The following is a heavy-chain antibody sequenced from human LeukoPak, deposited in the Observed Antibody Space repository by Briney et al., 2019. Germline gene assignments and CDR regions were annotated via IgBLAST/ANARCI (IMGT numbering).Heavy chain of an antibody. CDR1: GGSIGSYY. V-gene: IGHV4-59*01. CDR3: ARAPWGRSDFWSGYPYYFDY. Sequence: PSETLSLTCTVSGGSIGSYYWSWIRQPPGKGLEWIGYMYYSGSTNHNPSLKSRVTISVDTSKNQFSLKLSSVTAADTAVYYCARAPWGRSDFWSGYPYYFDYWGQGTLVTVSS. J-gene: IGHJ4*02. CDR2: MYYSGST. D-gene: IGHD3-3*01.